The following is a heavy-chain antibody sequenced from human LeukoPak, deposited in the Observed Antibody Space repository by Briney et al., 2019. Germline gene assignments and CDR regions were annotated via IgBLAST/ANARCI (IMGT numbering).Heavy chain of an antibody. CDR2: ISGSGDST. V-gene: IGHV3-23*01. CDR3: AKIPFNDILYYFDY. CDR1: GFNFSSYA. D-gene: IGHD3-9*01. Sequence: GSLRLSCTASGFNFSSYAMTWVRQAPGKGLEWVSGISGSGDSTYYVDSVDGRFTISRDNSKNTLYLQMNSLRAEDTAIYYCAKIPFNDILYYFDYWGQGTLVTVSS. J-gene: IGHJ4*02.